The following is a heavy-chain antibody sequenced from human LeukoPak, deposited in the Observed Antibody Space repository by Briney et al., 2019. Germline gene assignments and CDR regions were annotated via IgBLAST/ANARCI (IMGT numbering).Heavy chain of an antibody. CDR3: AKSRMSDF. Sequence: GGSLRLSCVASGFTFSNYNMTWARQAPGKGLEWISCISGSGSTIYYADSVKGRFTISRDNARSSLYLQMNSLRDEDTAVYYCAKSRMSDFWGQGTLVTVSS. J-gene: IGHJ4*02. CDR1: GFTFSNYN. V-gene: IGHV3-48*02. D-gene: IGHD2-8*01. CDR2: ISGSGSTI.